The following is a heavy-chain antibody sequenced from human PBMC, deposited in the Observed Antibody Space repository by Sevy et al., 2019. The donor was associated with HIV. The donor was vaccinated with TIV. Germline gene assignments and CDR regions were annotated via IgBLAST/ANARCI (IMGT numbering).Heavy chain of an antibody. CDR2: IRSKAYGETS. J-gene: IGHJ4*02. V-gene: IGHV3-49*03. Sequence: GGSLRLSCKASGFTFSDYAMNWFRQAPGKGLEWIGFIRSKAYGETSEYAASVKGRFTISRDDSKNIAYLQLNRLKTGDTAVYYCAREGYYGDDDFASWGQGTLVTVSS. CDR1: GFTFSDYA. CDR3: AREGYYGDDDFAS. D-gene: IGHD4-17*01.